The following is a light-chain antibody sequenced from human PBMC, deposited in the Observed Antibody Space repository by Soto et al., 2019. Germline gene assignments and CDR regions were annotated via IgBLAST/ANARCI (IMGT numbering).Light chain of an antibody. CDR1: QSISSN. J-gene: IGKJ5*01. Sequence: EIVWTQSPGTLSLSPGERVTLSCRASQSISSNLAWYQREPGQAPRLLISGAATRATGSPARFSGSGSGTEFTLTISSLQSEHFAVYYCQQYNNWPGITFGQGTRLAI. V-gene: IGKV3D-15*01. CDR2: GAA. CDR3: QQYNNWPGIT.